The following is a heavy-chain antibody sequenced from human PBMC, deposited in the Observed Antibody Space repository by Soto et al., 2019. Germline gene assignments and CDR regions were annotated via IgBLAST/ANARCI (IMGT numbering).Heavy chain of an antibody. J-gene: IGHJ4*02. V-gene: IGHV3-74*01. CDR1: GFTFNRDW. Sequence: EVQLVESGGGLVQTGESLRLSCAASGFTFNRDWMHWVRQAPGKGLVWVSHLNRDGSSTSYADSVNGRFTISRDNARNTLFLQMNSLRAEDTAVYYCARGLKWGLFDYWGQGTLVTVSS. CDR2: LNRDGSST. D-gene: IGHD4-4*01. CDR3: ARGLKWGLFDY.